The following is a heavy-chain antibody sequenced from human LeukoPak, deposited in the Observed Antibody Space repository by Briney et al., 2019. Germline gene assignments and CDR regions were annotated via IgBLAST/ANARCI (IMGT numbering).Heavy chain of an antibody. V-gene: IGHV3-53*01. D-gene: IGHD6-19*01. CDR2: LCSGGST. J-gene: IGHJ4*02. CDR3: ARGANGSGSY. CDR1: GFTVSSNC. Sequence: GGSLRLSCAASGFTVSSNCMTWVRQAPGMGLEWVSVLCSGGSTYYADSVKGRFTISRDNAKNSLYLQMNSLRAEDTAVYYCARGANGSGSYWGQGTLVTVSS.